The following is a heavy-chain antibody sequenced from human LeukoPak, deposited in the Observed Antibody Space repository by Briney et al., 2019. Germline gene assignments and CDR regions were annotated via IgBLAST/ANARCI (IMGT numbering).Heavy chain of an antibody. CDR2: IYYSGST. CDR3: ARSDSGYGGYFDY. CDR1: GGSISSSSYY. J-gene: IGHJ4*02. Sequence: PSETLSLTCTVSGGSISSSSYYWGWIRQPPGKGLEWIGSIYYSGSTYYNPSLKSRVTISVDTSKNQFSLKLSSVTAADTAVYYCARSDSGYGGYFDYWGQGTLVTVSS. D-gene: IGHD5-12*01. V-gene: IGHV4-39*07.